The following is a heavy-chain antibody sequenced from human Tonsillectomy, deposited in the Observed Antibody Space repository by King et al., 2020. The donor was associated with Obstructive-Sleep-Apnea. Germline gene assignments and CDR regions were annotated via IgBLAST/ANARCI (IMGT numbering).Heavy chain of an antibody. J-gene: IGHJ6*02. CDR3: TTGGLEQYYYYYGMDV. V-gene: IGHV3-15*01. Sequence: QMVPSGGGLVKPGGSLRLSCAASGFTFSNAWMSWVRQAPGKGLEWVGRIKSKTDGGTTDYAAPVKGRFTISRDDSKNTLYLQMNSLKTEDTAVYYCTTGGLEQYYYYYGMDVWGQGTTVTVSS. D-gene: IGHD1/OR15-1a*01. CDR1: GFTFSNAW. CDR2: IKSKTDGGTT.